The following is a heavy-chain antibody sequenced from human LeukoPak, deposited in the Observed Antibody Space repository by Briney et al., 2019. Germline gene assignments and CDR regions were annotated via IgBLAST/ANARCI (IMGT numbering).Heavy chain of an antibody. Sequence: GGSLRLSCAASGFTFSSYSMNWVRQAPGKGREGVSSISSSSSYIYYADSVKGRFTISRDHAKNSLYLQMNSLRAEDTAVYYCASGYYDSSGYYLGRYYFDYWGQGTLVTVSS. J-gene: IGHJ4*02. CDR2: ISSSSSYI. V-gene: IGHV3-21*01. D-gene: IGHD3-22*01. CDR3: ASGYYDSSGYYLGRYYFDY. CDR1: GFTFSSYS.